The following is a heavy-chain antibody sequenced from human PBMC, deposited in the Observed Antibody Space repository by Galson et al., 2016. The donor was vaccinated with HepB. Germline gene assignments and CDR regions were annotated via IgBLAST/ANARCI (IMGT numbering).Heavy chain of an antibody. CDR1: GFTVSSSY. V-gene: IGHV3-53*01. J-gene: IGHJ6*02. CDR2: IYSGGTA. CDR3: ARVPGYYCGMDV. Sequence: SLRLSCAASGFTVSSSYMNWVRRAPGKGLEWVSVIYSGGTAYFADSGGSTYYAYADSVKGRFTIPRNNSKNTLYLQMNSLRTEDTAVYYRARVPGYYCGMDVWGQGTTVTVSS.